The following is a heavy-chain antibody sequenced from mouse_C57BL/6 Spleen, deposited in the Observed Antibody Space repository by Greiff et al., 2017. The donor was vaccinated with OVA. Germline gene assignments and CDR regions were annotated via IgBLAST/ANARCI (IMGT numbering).Heavy chain of an antibody. V-gene: IGHV1-9*01. Sequence: QVQLQQSGAELMKPGASVKLSCKATGYTFTGYWIEWVKQRPGHGLEWIGEIFPGSGSTNYNEKFKGKATLTADTSSNTAYMQLGSLTAEDSAIDDCARGFDYWGQGTTLTVSS. CDR1: GYTFTGYW. CDR3: ARGFDY. J-gene: IGHJ2*01. CDR2: IFPGSGST.